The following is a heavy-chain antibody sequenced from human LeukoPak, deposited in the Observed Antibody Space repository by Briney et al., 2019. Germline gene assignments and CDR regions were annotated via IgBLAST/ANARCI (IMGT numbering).Heavy chain of an antibody. J-gene: IGHJ5*02. D-gene: IGHD3-16*01. V-gene: IGHV4-4*02. CDR1: GGSISTTNW. CDR2: VHLSGRT. CDR3: ARGAYRFDP. Sequence: SETLSLTCGVSGGSISTTNWWTWVRQPPGEGLEWIGEVHLSGRTHYNPSLESRVTMSVDTSKNQFSLNLSSVTAADTAVYYCARGAYRFDPWGQGTLVTVSS.